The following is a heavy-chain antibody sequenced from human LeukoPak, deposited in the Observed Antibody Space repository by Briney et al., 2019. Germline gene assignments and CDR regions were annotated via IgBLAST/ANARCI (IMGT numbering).Heavy chain of an antibody. J-gene: IGHJ6*02. Sequence: GESLKIFCKGSGYSFTSYWIGWVRQMPGKGLEWMGIIYPGDSDTRYSPSFQGQVTISADKSISTAYLQWSSLKASDTAMYYCARHSGSGWYSSGMDVWGQGTTVTVSS. CDR1: GYSFTSYW. CDR3: ARHSGSGWYSSGMDV. V-gene: IGHV5-51*01. D-gene: IGHD6-19*01. CDR2: IYPGDSDT.